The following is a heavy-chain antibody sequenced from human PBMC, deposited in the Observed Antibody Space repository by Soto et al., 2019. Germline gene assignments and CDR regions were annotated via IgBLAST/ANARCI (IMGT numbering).Heavy chain of an antibody. CDR2: ISYDGSNK. V-gene: IGHV3-30*18. CDR3: AKDHIAVAGTTGFDP. CDR1: GFTFSRYG. Sequence: QVQLVESGGGVVQPGRSLRLSCAASGFTFSRYGMHWVRQAPGKGLEWVAVISYDGSNKYYADSVKGRFTISRDNSKNTLYLQMNSLRAEDTAVYYCAKDHIAVAGTTGFDPWGQGTLVTVSS. J-gene: IGHJ5*02. D-gene: IGHD6-19*01.